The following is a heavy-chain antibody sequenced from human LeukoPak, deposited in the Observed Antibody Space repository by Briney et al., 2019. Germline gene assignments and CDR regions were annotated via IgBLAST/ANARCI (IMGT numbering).Heavy chain of an antibody. J-gene: IGHJ3*02. Sequence: ASVKVSCKASGYTFTSYDINWVRQATGQGLEWMGWMNPNSGNTGYAQKFQGRVTITRNTSISTAYMELSSLRSEDTAVYYCATWELLRSGHAFDIWGQGTMVTVSS. CDR3: ATWELLRSGHAFDI. D-gene: IGHD1-26*01. CDR2: MNPNSGNT. V-gene: IGHV1-8*03. CDR1: GYTFTSYD.